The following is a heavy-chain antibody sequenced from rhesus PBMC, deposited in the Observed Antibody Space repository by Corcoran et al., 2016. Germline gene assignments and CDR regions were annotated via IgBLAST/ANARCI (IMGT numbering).Heavy chain of an antibody. Sequence: QVQLVQSGAEVKKPGSSVKVSCKASGYTFTDYYMPCVRQAPRQGLEWMGWINPYNGNTKYAKKFQGRVTMNRDTSTSTAYMELSSLRSEDTAVYYCARGYCSSTYCSLSAFDFWGQGLRVTVSS. J-gene: IGHJ3*01. CDR3: ARGYCSSTYCSLSAFDF. CDR2: INPYNGNT. D-gene: IGHD2-15*01. V-gene: IGHV1S2*01. CDR1: GYTFTDYY.